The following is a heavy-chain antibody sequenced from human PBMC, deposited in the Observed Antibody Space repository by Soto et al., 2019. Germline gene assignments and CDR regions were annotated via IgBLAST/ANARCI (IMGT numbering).Heavy chain of an antibody. V-gene: IGHV3-74*01. CDR2: INSDGSNT. J-gene: IGHJ4*02. D-gene: IGHD3-10*01. CDR1: GFTFRNYW. Sequence: GGSLRLSCAASGFTFRNYWMHWVRQAPGKGLVWVSRINSDGSNTNYADSVKGRFTISRDNAKNTLYLQMSSLGVEDAAVYYCVRVERGPTMVYWGQGTLVTVSS. CDR3: VRVERGPTMVY.